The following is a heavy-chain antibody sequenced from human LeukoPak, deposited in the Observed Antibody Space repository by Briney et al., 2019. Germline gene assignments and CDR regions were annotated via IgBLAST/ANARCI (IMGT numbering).Heavy chain of an antibody. Sequence: GGPLRLSCAASGFTVSNNYMTWVRQAPGKGLEWVSSISSSSSYIYYADSVKGRFTISRDNAKNSLYLQMNSLRAEDTAVYYCARETRYYYYMDVWGKGTTVTVSS. CDR3: ARETRYYYYMDV. V-gene: IGHV3-21*01. J-gene: IGHJ6*03. CDR2: ISSSSSYI. CDR1: GFTVSNNY.